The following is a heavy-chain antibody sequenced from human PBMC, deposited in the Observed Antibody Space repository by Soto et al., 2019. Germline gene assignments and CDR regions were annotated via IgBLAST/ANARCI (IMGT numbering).Heavy chain of an antibody. V-gene: IGHV4-59*11. CDR1: FGCINTHY. J-gene: IGHJ5*01. Sequence: LSLAGTVSFGCINTHYWSWIRQAPGKGLEWVGHMYHTGTAKYNPSLKSRVSISIDKTKDQFSLSLRSVTAADSAVYYCARGAQCTSDACYGSPNNWFDSWGQGILVTVSS. CDR3: ARGAQCTSDACYGSPNNWFDS. CDR2: MYHTGTA. D-gene: IGHD3-10*01.